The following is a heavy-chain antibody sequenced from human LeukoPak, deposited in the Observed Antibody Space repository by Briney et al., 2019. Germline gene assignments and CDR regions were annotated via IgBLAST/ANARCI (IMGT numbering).Heavy chain of an antibody. D-gene: IGHD2-2*01. Sequence: GGSLRLSCAASGFTFSYYDMSWVRQAPGKGLEWVASITLSGGSTFYADSVKGRFTISRDSSKNTLYLQMNSLSAEDTAVYYCAKRGNPAVGHHYLDVWGKGTTVSVSS. J-gene: IGHJ6*03. CDR2: ITLSGGST. CDR1: GFTFSYYD. V-gene: IGHV3-23*01. CDR3: AKRGNPAVGHHYLDV.